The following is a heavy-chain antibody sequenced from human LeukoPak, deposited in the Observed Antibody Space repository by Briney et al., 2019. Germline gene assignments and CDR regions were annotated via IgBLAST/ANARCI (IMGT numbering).Heavy chain of an antibody. J-gene: IGHJ4*02. CDR3: AREGDFGRRFFDQ. V-gene: IGHV3-21*01. CDR2: ITRSSSYI. D-gene: IGHD3-3*01. Sequence: KTGGSLRLSCAASGFSFSSYSMNWVRQAPGKGLEWVSCITRSSSYIYYADPVRGRFTISRDNAKNSLDLQMDSLRVEDTAIYYCAREGDFGRRFFDQWGRGTLVTVSS. CDR1: GFSFSSYS.